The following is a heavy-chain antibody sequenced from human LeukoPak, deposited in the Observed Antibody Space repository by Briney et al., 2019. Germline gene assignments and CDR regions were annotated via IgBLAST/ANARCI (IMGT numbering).Heavy chain of an antibody. D-gene: IGHD2-2*01. CDR2: TYYRSTWYN. J-gene: IGHJ5*02. V-gene: IGHV6-1*01. CDR3: ARRLTQYDCFDP. Sequence: SQTLSLTCAISGDSVSSNSVTWNWIRQSPSRGLEGLGRTYYRSTWYNDYAVSVRGRITVNPDTPKNQFSLHLNSVTPEDTAVYYCARRLTQYDCFDPWGQGILVTVSS. CDR1: GDSVSSNSVT.